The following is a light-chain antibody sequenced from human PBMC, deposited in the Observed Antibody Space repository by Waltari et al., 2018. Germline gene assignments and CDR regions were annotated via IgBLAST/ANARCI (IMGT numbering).Light chain of an antibody. Sequence: EIVLRQSPGTLSLSPGEGGTLSCRASQSVRSSYLAWYQHKPGQAPRLLIFDASTRATGVPDRFSGSGSGTDFTLTIRRLEPEDCAVYYCQQYGSSPVTFGQGTKLEIK. J-gene: IGKJ2*01. V-gene: IGKV3-20*01. CDR2: DAS. CDR3: QQYGSSPVT. CDR1: QSVRSSY.